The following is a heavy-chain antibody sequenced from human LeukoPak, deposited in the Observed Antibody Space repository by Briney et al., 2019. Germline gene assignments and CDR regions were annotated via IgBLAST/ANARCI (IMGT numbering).Heavy chain of an antibody. Sequence: PSETLSLTCTVSGGSISSGGYYWSWIRQPPGKGLEWIGYIYHSGSTYYNPSLKSRVTISLDTSKNQFSLKLSSVTAADTAVYYCARDLGPTVVTGGVDYWGQGTVVTVSS. V-gene: IGHV4-30-2*05. D-gene: IGHD4-23*01. CDR2: IYHSGST. CDR3: ARDLGPTVVTGGVDY. CDR1: GGSISSGGYY. J-gene: IGHJ4*02.